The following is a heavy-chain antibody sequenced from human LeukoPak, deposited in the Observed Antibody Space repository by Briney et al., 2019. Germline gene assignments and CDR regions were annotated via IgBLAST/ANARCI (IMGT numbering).Heavy chain of an antibody. CDR3: ARVLSNWFDP. CDR1: GYTFNTDGITYS. J-gene: IGHJ5*02. V-gene: IGHV1-18*01. Sequence: ASVKVSCKASGYTFNTDGITYSISWVRQAPGQGLEWMGWISAYNGNTNYAQKLQGRVTMTTDTSTSTAYMELRSLRSDDTAVYYCARVLSNWFDPWGQGTLVTVSS. CDR2: ISAYNGNT.